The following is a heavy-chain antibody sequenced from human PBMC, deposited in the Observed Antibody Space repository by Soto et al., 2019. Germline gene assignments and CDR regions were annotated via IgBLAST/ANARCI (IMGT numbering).Heavy chain of an antibody. J-gene: IGHJ3*02. CDR3: ARDWAPYYYDSSGYYGHGAFDI. CDR1: GDTFNFYG. CDR2: INPSGGST. V-gene: IGHV1-46*02. Sequence: GASVKVSCKASGDTFNFYGISWVRQAPGQGLEWMGIINPSGGSTSYAQKFQGRVTMTRDTSTSTVYMELSSLRSEDTAVYYCARDWAPYYYDSSGYYGHGAFDIWGQGTMVTV. D-gene: IGHD3-22*01.